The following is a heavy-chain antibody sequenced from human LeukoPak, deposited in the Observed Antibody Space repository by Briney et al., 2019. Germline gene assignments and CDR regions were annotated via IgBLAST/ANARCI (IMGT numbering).Heavy chain of an antibody. CDR3: AKGPTVTTYGY. D-gene: IGHD4-17*01. Sequence: GGSLRLSCAASGFTFSSYGMHWVRQAPGKGLEWVAVIWYDGSNKYYADSVKGRFTISRDNSKNTLYLQMNSLRVEDTAMYYCAKGPTVTTYGYWGRGTPVTVSS. J-gene: IGHJ4*02. CDR1: GFTFSSYG. CDR2: IWYDGSNK. V-gene: IGHV3-33*06.